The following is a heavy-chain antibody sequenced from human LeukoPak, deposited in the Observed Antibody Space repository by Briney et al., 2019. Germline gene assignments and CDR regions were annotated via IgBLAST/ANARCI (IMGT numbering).Heavy chain of an antibody. J-gene: IGHJ4*02. V-gene: IGHV6-1*01. CDR3: ARNRLWLQSDFDY. Sequence: SQPLSLTCAISGDSVSSNRAAWNWIRQSPSRGLEWLGRTFYRSKWSNDYAVSVKSRITINSDTSKNQFSLQLNSVTPEDTAVYYCARNRLWLQSDFDYWGQGTLVTVSS. D-gene: IGHD5-24*01. CDR2: TFYRSKWSN. CDR1: GDSVSSNRAA.